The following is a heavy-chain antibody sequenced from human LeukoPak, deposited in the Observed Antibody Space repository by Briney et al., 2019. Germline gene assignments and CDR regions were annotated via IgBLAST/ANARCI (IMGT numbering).Heavy chain of an antibody. CDR3: AVSSSSRRNWFDP. V-gene: IGHV4-59*01. CDR2: IYYSGST. D-gene: IGHD6-13*01. J-gene: IGHJ5*02. Sequence: SETLPLTCTGSGGSLSSYYWSWIRLPPGKGLEWIGYIYYSGSTNYNPSLKSRVTISVDTSKNQFSLKLSSETAADTAVYYCAVSSSSRRNWFDPWGQGTLVTVSS. CDR1: GGSLSSYY.